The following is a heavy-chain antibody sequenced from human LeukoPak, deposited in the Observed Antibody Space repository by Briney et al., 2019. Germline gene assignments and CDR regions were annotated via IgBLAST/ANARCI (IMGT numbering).Heavy chain of an antibody. D-gene: IGHD1-26*01. Sequence: GGSLRLSCAASGSSLSTTIMTWVRLAPGKGLEWVSSISDNSNYIYYADSVKGRFAISRDNAKNSLYLQMDSLRAEDTAVYYCASRGTGSYYDYWGQGTLVTVSS. J-gene: IGHJ4*02. CDR2: ISDNSNYI. V-gene: IGHV3-21*06. CDR3: ASRGTGSYYDY. CDR1: GSSLSTTI.